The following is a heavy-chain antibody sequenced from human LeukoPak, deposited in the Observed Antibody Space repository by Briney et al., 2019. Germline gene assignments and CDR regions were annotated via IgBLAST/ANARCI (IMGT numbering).Heavy chain of an antibody. J-gene: IGHJ4*02. Sequence: TGGSLRLSCAASGFTFDDYAMHWVRQAPGKGLEWVSGISWNSGSIGYADSVKGRFTISRDNSKNTLYLQMNSLRAEDTAVYYCAKDRRIAAAGTGFDYWGQGTLVTVSS. D-gene: IGHD6-13*01. CDR2: ISWNSGSI. CDR3: AKDRRIAAAGTGFDY. CDR1: GFTFDDYA. V-gene: IGHV3-9*01.